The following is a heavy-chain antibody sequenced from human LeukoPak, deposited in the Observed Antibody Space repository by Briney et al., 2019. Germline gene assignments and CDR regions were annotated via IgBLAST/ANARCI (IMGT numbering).Heavy chain of an antibody. J-gene: IGHJ6*03. Sequence: ASVRVSCKASGYSTNRFGVTWVRPAPGQGLEWIGWISSDNGIPRYADKFQGRVSLTTDTSKTTAYMELRSLRSDDSAVYFCANVAKGRFFFYYMDVWGKGTTVTVSS. CDR3: ANVAKGRFFFYYMDV. CDR1: GYSTNRFG. D-gene: IGHD2-15*01. V-gene: IGHV1-18*01. CDR2: ISSDNGIP.